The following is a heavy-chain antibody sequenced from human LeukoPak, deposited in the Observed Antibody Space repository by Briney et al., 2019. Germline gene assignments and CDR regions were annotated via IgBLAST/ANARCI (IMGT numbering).Heavy chain of an antibody. D-gene: IGHD3-3*01. CDR3: AGGVRFLEWLLTEPNFDY. Sequence: GGSLRLSCAASGFTFSSYGMHWVRQAPGKGLEWVAFIRYDGSNKYYADSVKGRFTISRGNSKNTLYLQMNSLRAEDTAVYYCAGGVRFLEWLLTEPNFDYWGQGTLVTVSS. CDR1: GFTFSSYG. CDR2: IRYDGSNK. J-gene: IGHJ4*02. V-gene: IGHV3-30*02.